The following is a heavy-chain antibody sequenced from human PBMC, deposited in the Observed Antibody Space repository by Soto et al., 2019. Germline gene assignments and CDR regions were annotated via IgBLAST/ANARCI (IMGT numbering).Heavy chain of an antibody. D-gene: IGHD3-10*01. Sequence: LRLSCAASGFTFSSYAMSWVRQAPGKGLEWVSTISGSGVNTYYADSVRGRFTISRDSSKNTLYLQMSSLRAEDTAVYYCAKDHRSSGSGSYSEFDYWGQGTLVTVSS. V-gene: IGHV3-23*01. CDR2: ISGSGVNT. CDR1: GFTFSSYA. CDR3: AKDHRSSGSGSYSEFDY. J-gene: IGHJ4*02.